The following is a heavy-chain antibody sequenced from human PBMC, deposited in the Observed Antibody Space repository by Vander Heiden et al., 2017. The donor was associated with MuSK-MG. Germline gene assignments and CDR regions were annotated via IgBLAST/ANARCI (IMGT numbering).Heavy chain of an antibody. Sequence: QVQLVQSGAEVKKPGSSVKVSCKTSGGTFSTYTINWVRQAPGQGLEWLGGILPSLNKTHYAQKFQGRMTITADKSTSTAYMELSHLRSDDTAVYFCARDQRGYYYNWFDPWGQGTLVTVSS. CDR3: ARDQRGYYYNWFDP. D-gene: IGHD3-3*01. V-gene: IGHV1-69*06. CDR1: GGTFSTYT. CDR2: ILPSLNKT. J-gene: IGHJ5*02.